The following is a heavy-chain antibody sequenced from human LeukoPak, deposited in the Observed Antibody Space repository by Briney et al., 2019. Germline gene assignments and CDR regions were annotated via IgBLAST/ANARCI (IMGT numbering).Heavy chain of an antibody. CDR2: INSDGSST. CDR3: AREGGYYYGSGSYDDL. Sequence: GGSLRLSCAASGFTFSSYWMHWVRQAPGKGLVWVSRINSDGSSTSYADSVKGRFTISRDNAKNTLYLQMNSLRAEDTAVYCCAREGGYYYGSGSYDDLWGRGNLVTVTS. V-gene: IGHV3-74*01. CDR1: GFTFSSYW. J-gene: IGHJ2*01. D-gene: IGHD3-10*01.